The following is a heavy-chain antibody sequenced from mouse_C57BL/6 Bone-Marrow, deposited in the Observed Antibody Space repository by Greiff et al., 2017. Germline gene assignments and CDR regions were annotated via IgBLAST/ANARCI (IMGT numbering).Heavy chain of an antibody. CDR2: LSSGGSYN. D-gene: IGHD2-3*01. J-gene: IGHJ2*01. Sequence: EVNVVESGGDLVKPGGSLKLSCAASGFTFSSYGMSWVRPTPDKRLEWVATLSSGGSYNYYPDSVKGRFTISRDNAKNTLYLQMSILKSEDTAMYYCARLYDGYSFDYWGQGTTLTVSS. CDR3: ARLYDGYSFDY. CDR1: GFTFSSYG. V-gene: IGHV5-6*01.